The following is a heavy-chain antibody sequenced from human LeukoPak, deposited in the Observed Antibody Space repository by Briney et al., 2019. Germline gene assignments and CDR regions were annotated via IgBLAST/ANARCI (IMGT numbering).Heavy chain of an antibody. Sequence: PGGSLRLSCAASGFTVSSNYMSWVRQAPGKGLEWVSVIYSGGSTYYADSVKGRFTISRDNSKNTLYLQMNSLRAEDTAVYYCARDNGNYYDRRTNAFDIWGQGTMVTASP. CDR2: IYSGGST. J-gene: IGHJ3*02. V-gene: IGHV3-53*01. CDR3: ARDNGNYYDRRTNAFDI. CDR1: GFTVSSNY. D-gene: IGHD3-22*01.